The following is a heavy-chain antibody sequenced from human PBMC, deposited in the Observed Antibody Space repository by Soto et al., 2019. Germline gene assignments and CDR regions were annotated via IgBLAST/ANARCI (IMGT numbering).Heavy chain of an antibody. CDR1: GFTFSSYG. CDR2: ISYDGSNK. J-gene: IGHJ6*02. V-gene: IGHV3-30*18. CDR3: AKESSGDYFYYYGMDV. Sequence: GGSLRLSCAASGFTFSSYGMHWVRQAPGKGLEWVAVISYDGSNKYYADSVKGRFTISRDNSKNTLYLQMNSLRAEDTAVYYCAKESSGDYFYYYGMDVWGQGTTVTVSS. D-gene: IGHD4-17*01.